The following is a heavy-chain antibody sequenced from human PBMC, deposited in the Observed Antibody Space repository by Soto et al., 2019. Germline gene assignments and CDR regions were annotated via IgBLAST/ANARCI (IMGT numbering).Heavy chain of an antibody. D-gene: IGHD5-18*01. Sequence: PGQYLKISCKGSAYSSTSYWIGWVRQMPGKGLEWTGFIYAGDSDTRYSTSFQGQVTISPDKSISTAYLQCSRLKSPHTAMYYCAGARGYSYGYSAFDIWGQGTMGTVSS. CDR1: AYSSTSYW. V-gene: IGHV5-51*01. J-gene: IGHJ3*02. CDR2: IYAGDSDT. CDR3: AGARGYSYGYSAFDI.